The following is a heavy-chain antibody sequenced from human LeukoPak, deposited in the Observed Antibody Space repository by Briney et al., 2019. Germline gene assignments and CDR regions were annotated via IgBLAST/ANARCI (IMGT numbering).Heavy chain of an antibody. V-gene: IGHV3-21*01. J-gene: IGHJ4*02. CDR2: ISSSSSYI. Sequence: GGSLRLSCAASGFTFSSYSMNWVRQAPGKGLEWVSSISSSSSYIYYADSVKGRFTISRDNAKNSLYLQMNSLRAEDTAVYYCAKNSDDSSGYFKYYFDYWGKGTLVTVSS. D-gene: IGHD3-22*01. CDR3: AKNSDDSSGYFKYYFDY. CDR1: GFTFSSYS.